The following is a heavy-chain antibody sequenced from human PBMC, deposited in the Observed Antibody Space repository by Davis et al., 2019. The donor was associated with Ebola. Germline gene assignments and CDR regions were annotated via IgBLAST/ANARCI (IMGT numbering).Heavy chain of an antibody. J-gene: IGHJ3*02. V-gene: IGHV3-23*01. D-gene: IGHD6-19*01. CDR2: LGTSADA. Sequence: GESLKISCAASGFIFSSYVMSWVRQAPGKGLEWVSTLGTSADAYYADSVRGRFTISRDNSKNTLYLQMNSLRTDDTAVYYCARHSGWYYTMDIWGQGTVVTVSS. CDR3: ARHSGWYYTMDI. CDR1: GFIFSSYV.